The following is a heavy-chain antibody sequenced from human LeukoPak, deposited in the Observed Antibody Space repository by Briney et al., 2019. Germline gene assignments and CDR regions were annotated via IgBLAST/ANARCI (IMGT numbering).Heavy chain of an antibody. D-gene: IGHD5-24*01. CDR2: IYYSGST. V-gene: IGHV4-59*01. CDR1: GGSISSYY. Sequence: SETLSLTCTVPGGSISSYYWSWIRQPPGKGLEWIGYIYYSGSTNYNPSLKSRVTISVDTSKNQFSLKLSSVTAADTAVYYCARGIGDGYNWNYFDYWGQGTLVTVSS. J-gene: IGHJ4*02. CDR3: ARGIGDGYNWNYFDY.